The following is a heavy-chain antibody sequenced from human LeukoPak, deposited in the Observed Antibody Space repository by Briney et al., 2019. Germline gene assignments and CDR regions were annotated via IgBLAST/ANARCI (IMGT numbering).Heavy chain of an antibody. CDR3: ARDHELYCSGGSCSRMDV. Sequence: GGSLRLSCAASGFTFSSYSMSWVRQAPGKGLEWVANIKQDGSEKNYVGSVKGRFTIARDNAKNSLYLQMNSLRAEDTAVYYCARDHELYCSGGSCSRMDVWGKGTTVTISS. D-gene: IGHD2-15*01. CDR1: GFTFSSYS. V-gene: IGHV3-7*01. J-gene: IGHJ6*03. CDR2: IKQDGSEK.